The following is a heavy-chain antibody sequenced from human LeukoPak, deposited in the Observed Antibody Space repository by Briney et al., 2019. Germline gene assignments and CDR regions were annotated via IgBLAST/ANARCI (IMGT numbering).Heavy chain of an antibody. CDR1: GGSISSSSYY. CDR2: IYYNGST. CDR3: ARELIVVVPGGWFDP. J-gene: IGHJ5*02. Sequence: SETLSLTCTVSGGSISSSSYYWGWIRQPPGKGLEWIGSIYYNGSTYYNPSLKSRVTISVDTSKNQFSLKLSSVTAADTAVYYCARELIVVVPGGWFDPWGQGTLVTVSS. V-gene: IGHV4-39*07. D-gene: IGHD2-15*01.